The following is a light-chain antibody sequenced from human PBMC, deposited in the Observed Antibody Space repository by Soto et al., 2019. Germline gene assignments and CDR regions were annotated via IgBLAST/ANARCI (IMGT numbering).Light chain of an antibody. CDR1: SSNIGNNA. Sequence: QSVLTQPPSVSAAPRQRVTISCSGSSSNIGNNAVNWYQQVPGKAPKLLIYYDDLLPSGVSDRFSGSKSGTSASLAISGLQSEDEADYYCAAWDDSLHGWVFCGGIKFTVL. J-gene: IGLJ3*02. V-gene: IGLV1-36*01. CDR2: YDD. CDR3: AAWDDSLHGWV.